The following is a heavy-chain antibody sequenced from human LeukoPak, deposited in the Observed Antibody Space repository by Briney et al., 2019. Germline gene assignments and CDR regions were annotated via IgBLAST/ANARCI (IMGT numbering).Heavy chain of an antibody. J-gene: IGHJ4*02. CDR2: ISSGGGGSTT. CDR3: ARFCSGGACYRVFDY. D-gene: IGHD2-15*01. Sequence: PGGSLRLSCAASGFTFSSYEMNWVRQAPGKGLEWISYISSGGGGSTTYYADSVSGRFTISRDNAKNSLYLQMNSLRAEDTAVYYCARFCSGGACYRVFDYWGQGTLVTVSS. V-gene: IGHV3-48*03. CDR1: GFTFSSYE.